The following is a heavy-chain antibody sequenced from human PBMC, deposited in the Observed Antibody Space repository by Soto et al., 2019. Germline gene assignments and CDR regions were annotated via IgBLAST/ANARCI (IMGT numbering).Heavy chain of an antibody. CDR1: GGSFSGYY. D-gene: IGHD2-8*01. V-gene: IGHV4-34*09. CDR3: ARDSLQYCTNGVCVGAYYYYGMDV. Sequence: SETLSLTCAVYGGSFSGYYWSWIRQPPGKGLEWIGEINHSGSTNYNPSLKSRVTISVDTSKNQFSLKLSSVTAADTAVYYCARDSLQYCTNGVCVGAYYYYGMDVWGQGTTVTVSS. J-gene: IGHJ6*02. CDR2: INHSGST.